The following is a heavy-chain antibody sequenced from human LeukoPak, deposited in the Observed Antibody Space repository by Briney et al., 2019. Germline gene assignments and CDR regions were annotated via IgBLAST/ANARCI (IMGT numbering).Heavy chain of an antibody. CDR2: ISWNSGSI. CDR3: AKDRGIVLAAGPTDAFDI. J-gene: IGHJ3*02. V-gene: IGHV3-9*01. Sequence: GGSLRLSCAASGFTFDDYAMHWVRQAPGKGLEWVSGISWNSGSIGYADSVKGRFTISRDNAKNSLYLQMNSLRAEDTALYYCAKDRGIVLAAGPTDAFDIWGQGTMVTVSS. D-gene: IGHD3-3*02. CDR1: GFTFDDYA.